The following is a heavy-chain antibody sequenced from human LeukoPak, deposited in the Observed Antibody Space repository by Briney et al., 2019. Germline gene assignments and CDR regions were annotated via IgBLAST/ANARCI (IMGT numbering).Heavy chain of an antibody. Sequence: ASVKVSCKASGYTFTGYYMHWVRQAPGQGLEWMGWINPNSGGTNYAQKFQGRVTMTRDTSISTAYMELSRLRSDDTAVYYCARERSPSAYCGGDCYSQNWFDPWGQGTLVTVSS. CDR1: GYTFTGYY. J-gene: IGHJ5*02. CDR2: INPNSGGT. D-gene: IGHD2-21*02. CDR3: ARERSPSAYCGGDCYSQNWFDP. V-gene: IGHV1-2*02.